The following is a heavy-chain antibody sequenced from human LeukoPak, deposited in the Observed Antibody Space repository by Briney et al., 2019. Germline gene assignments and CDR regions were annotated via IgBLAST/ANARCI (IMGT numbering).Heavy chain of an antibody. CDR3: VKDGHGGSPRFQY. V-gene: IGHV3-48*01. Sequence: GGSLRLSCAGSAFTFSSYSMNWVRQTPGKGLEWVSFISSSDNTIYYADSVKGRFTISRDNAENPLFLQMHSLRAEDTAVYYCVKDGHGGSPRFQYWGQGTLVTVSS. CDR2: ISSSDNTI. J-gene: IGHJ4*02. CDR1: AFTFSSYS. D-gene: IGHD3/OR15-3a*01.